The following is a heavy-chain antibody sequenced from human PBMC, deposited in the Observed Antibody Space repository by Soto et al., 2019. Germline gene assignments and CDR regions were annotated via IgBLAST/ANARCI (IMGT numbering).Heavy chain of an antibody. Sequence: SVTLSPTWPFSDLTIISGYWSWIRQPPGKGLEWIGYIYYSGSTNYNPSLKSRVTISVDTSKNQFSLKLSSVTAADTAVYYCARGDPFDFWGQGTPVTVSS. CDR2: IYYSGST. J-gene: IGHJ4*02. CDR3: ARGDPFDF. CDR1: DLTIISGY. V-gene: IGHV4-59*01.